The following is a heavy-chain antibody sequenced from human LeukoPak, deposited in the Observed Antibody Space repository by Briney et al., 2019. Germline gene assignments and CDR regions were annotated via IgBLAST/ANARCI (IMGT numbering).Heavy chain of an antibody. CDR3: AKDKYYYDSSGYPC. V-gene: IGHV3-9*01. CDR2: ISWNSGSI. D-gene: IGHD3-22*01. CDR1: GFTFDDYA. Sequence: GGSLRLSCAASGFTFDDYAMHWVRQAPGKGLEWVSGISWNSGSIGYADSVKGRFTISRDNAKNSLYLQMNSLRAEDTALYYCAKDKYYYDSSGYPCWGQGTLVTVSS. J-gene: IGHJ4*02.